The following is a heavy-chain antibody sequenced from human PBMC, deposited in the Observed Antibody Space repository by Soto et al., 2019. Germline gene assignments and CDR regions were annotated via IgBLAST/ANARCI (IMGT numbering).Heavy chain of an antibody. D-gene: IGHD6-6*01. V-gene: IGHV4-59*01. J-gene: IGHJ4*02. CDR2: IYYSGST. CDR3: ARDPDEYSSSSEAL. Sequence: PSETLSLTCTVSGGSISSYYWSWIRQPPGKGLEWIGYIYYSGSTNYNPSLKSRVTISVDTSKNQFSLKLSSVTAADTAVYYCARDPDEYSSSSEALWGQGTLVTSPQ. CDR1: GGSISSYY.